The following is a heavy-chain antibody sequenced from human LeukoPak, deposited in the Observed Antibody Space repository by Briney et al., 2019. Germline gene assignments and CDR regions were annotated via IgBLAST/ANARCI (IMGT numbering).Heavy chain of an antibody. Sequence: NPSETLSLTCTVSGGSISIYYWSWIRQPPGKGLEWIGYIYYSGRTNYNPSLKSRVTISVDRSKNQFSLKLSSVTAADTAVYYCASILGSDYYDSSGTCDYWGQGTLVTVSS. CDR2: IYYSGRT. D-gene: IGHD3-22*01. CDR3: ASILGSDYYDSSGTCDY. CDR1: GGSISIYY. V-gene: IGHV4-59*08. J-gene: IGHJ4*02.